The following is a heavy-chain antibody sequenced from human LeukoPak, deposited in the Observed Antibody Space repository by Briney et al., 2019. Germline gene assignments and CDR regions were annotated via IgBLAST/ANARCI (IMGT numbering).Heavy chain of an antibody. CDR2: IYYSVNT. J-gene: IGHJ4*02. D-gene: IGHD3-10*01. Sequence: SETLSLTCTVSGYSISSSNSYWGWIRQPPGKGLEWIGSIYYSVNTYYNASLKSQVSISIDTSKNQFSLKLSSVTAADTAVYYCARTLLGIDYGSGSYDFDYWGQGTLVTVSS. V-gene: IGHV4-39*01. CDR3: ARTLLGIDYGSGSYDFDY. CDR1: GYSISSSNSY.